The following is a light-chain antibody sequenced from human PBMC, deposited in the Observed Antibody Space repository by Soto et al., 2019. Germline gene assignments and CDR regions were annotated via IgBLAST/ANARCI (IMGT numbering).Light chain of an antibody. CDR3: QSYDSNLSVV. J-gene: IGLJ2*01. V-gene: IGLV1-40*01. CDR1: SSNIGTGYD. Sequence: QSVLTQPPSVSGAPGQRVTISCTGSSSNIGTGYDVHWYQQLPGTAPKLLIYGNSNRPSGVPDRFSGSKSGTSASLDITGLQAEDEADYDCQSYDSNLSVVFGGGTKLTVL. CDR2: GNS.